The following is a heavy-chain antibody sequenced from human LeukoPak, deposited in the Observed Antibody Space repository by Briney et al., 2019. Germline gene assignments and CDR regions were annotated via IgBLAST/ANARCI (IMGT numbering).Heavy chain of an antibody. J-gene: IGHJ4*02. CDR2: INHSGST. Sequence: PSETLSLTCAVYGGSFSGYYWSWIRQPPGKGLEWIGEINHSGSTNYNPSLKSRVTISVDTSKNQFSLKLSSVTAADTAVYYCARGRHGGEIDYWGQGTLVTVSS. CDR1: GGSFSGYY. CDR3: ARGRHGGEIDY. D-gene: IGHD4-23*01. V-gene: IGHV4-34*01.